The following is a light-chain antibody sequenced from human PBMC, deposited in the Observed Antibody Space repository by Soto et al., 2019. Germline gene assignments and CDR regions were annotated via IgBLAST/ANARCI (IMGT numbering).Light chain of an antibody. V-gene: IGKV1-33*01. CDR3: QQYDSIPIT. J-gene: IGKJ5*01. CDR2: AAS. Sequence: IQMTQSPSSLSASVGDRVTITCRASQSIRSYLNWYQQKPGKAPKLLIYAASSLQRGVPSRFSGSGSGTDFTFTSSSLQPEDIATYYCQQYDSIPITFGQGTRLEIK. CDR1: QSIRSY.